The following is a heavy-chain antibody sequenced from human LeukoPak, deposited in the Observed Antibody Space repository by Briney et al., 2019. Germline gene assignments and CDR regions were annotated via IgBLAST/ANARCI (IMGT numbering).Heavy chain of an antibody. CDR1: GDSISSGNYY. CDR3: ARDRAGDSFDI. J-gene: IGHJ3*02. D-gene: IGHD7-27*01. CDR2: IYTSGNT. V-gene: IGHV4-61*02. Sequence: SETLSLTCTVSGDSISSGNYYWTWIRQPAGKGLEWIGRIYTSGNTNYSPSLKSQVTISMDTSENQFSLNLNSVTAADTAVYYCARDRAGDSFDIWGQETMVTVS.